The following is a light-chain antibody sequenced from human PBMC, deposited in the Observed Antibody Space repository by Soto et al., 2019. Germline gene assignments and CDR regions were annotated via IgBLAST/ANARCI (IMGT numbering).Light chain of an antibody. CDR2: QVS. CDR3: ISYAASNSLGV. CDR1: SSDVGGYNY. V-gene: IGLV2-8*01. Sequence: QSALTQPPSASGSPGQSVTISCIGTSSDVGGYNYVSWYQQTTGTAPKLMIYQVSKRPSGVPDRFSGSKSGNTASLTVSGLQAEDEADYCCISYAASNSLGVFGGGTKVTVL. J-gene: IGLJ2*01.